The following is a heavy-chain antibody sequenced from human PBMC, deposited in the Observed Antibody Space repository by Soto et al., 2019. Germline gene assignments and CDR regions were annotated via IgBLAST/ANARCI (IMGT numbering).Heavy chain of an antibody. CDR1: GFTFDDYA. V-gene: IGHV3-9*01. CDR3: AKSRNWWIQPDY. J-gene: IGHJ4*02. D-gene: IGHD5-18*01. Sequence: GGSLRLSCAASGFTFDDYAMHWVRQAPGKGLEWVSGISWNSGSIGYADSVKGRFTISRDNAKNSLYLQMNSLRAEDTALYYCAKSRNWWIQPDYWGQGTLVTVSS. CDR2: ISWNSGSI.